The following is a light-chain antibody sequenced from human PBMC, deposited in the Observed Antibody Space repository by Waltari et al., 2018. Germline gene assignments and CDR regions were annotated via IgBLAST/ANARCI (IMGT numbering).Light chain of an antibody. CDR2: EVT. Sequence: QSALTQPPSASGSPGQSVTISCTGTSSDVGDYVSWYQQHPGKAPKLMISEVTKRPSGVLDRFSCSRACNTASLTGSGLQAEEEADYYCSSYAGSNNLVFGGGTKLTVL. CDR1: SSDVGDY. V-gene: IGLV2-8*01. CDR3: SSYAGSNNLV. J-gene: IGLJ2*01.